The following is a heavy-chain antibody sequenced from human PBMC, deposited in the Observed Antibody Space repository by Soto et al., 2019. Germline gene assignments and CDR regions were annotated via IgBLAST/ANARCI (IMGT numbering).Heavy chain of an antibody. Sequence: EVQLLESGGGLVQPGGSLRLTCAASGFTVRNNGMIWVRQAPGKGLEWVSGISASGDNTYYADSVKGRFTISRDNAKNTLKVQMNSLRAEDTAVYCCAEGRASGWNGGDCWGQGTLVTVSS. CDR3: AEGRASGWNGGDC. J-gene: IGHJ4*02. CDR1: GFTVRNNG. D-gene: IGHD6-19*01. V-gene: IGHV3-23*01. CDR2: ISASGDNT.